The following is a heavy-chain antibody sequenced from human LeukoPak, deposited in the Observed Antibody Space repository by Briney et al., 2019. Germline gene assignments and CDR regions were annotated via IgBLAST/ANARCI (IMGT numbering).Heavy chain of an antibody. CDR3: ARAGGYDPQLTS. CDR1: GGSISSGDYY. CDR2: IYYSGST. V-gene: IGHV4-30-4*01. D-gene: IGHD5-12*01. Sequence: SETLSLTCTVSGGSISSGDYYWSWIRQPPGTGLEWLGYIYYSGSTYYNPSRKSRVTISVNTSKNQFPLKLTSVTAAATAVYYCARAGGYDPQLTSGGQGTLVTVS. J-gene: IGHJ4*02.